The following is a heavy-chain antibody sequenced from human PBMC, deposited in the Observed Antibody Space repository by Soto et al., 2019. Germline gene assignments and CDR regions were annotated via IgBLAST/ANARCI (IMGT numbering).Heavy chain of an antibody. CDR1: GFTVSSNY. Sequence: EVQLVESGGGLVQPGGSLRLSCAASGFTVSSNYMSWVRQAPGKGLEWVSVIYSGGSTYYADSVKGRFTISRHNSKNTLYLQMNSLRAEDTAVYYCARVRQQLVPHYAFDIWGQGTMVTVSS. CDR2: IYSGGST. V-gene: IGHV3-53*04. CDR3: ARVRQQLVPHYAFDI. D-gene: IGHD6-13*01. J-gene: IGHJ3*02.